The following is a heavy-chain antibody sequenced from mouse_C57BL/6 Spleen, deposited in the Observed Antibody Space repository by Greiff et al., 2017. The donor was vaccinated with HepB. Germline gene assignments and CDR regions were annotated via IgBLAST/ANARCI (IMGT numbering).Heavy chain of an antibody. J-gene: IGHJ4*01. V-gene: IGHV1-55*01. Sequence: VKLQQPGAELVKPGASVKMSCKASGYTFTSYWITWVKQRPGQGLEWIGDIYPGSGSTNYNEKFKSKATLTVDTSSSTAYMQLSSLTSEDSAVYYCARGTMITTGEYYYAMDYWGQGTSVTVSS. D-gene: IGHD2-4*01. CDR1: GYTFTSYW. CDR2: IYPGSGST. CDR3: ARGTMITTGEYYYAMDY.